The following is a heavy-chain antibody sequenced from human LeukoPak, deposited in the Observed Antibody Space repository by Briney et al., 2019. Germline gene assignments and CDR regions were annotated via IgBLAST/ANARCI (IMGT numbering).Heavy chain of an antibody. CDR1: GGSISSSSYY. CDR2: IYYSGST. CDR3: ARELQGDPMGDAFDI. D-gene: IGHD2-21*02. J-gene: IGHJ3*02. Sequence: SETLSLTCTVSGGSISSSSYYWGWIRQPPGKGLEWIGSIYYSGSTYYNPSLKSRVTISVDRSKNQFSLKLSSVTAADTAVYYCARELQGDPMGDAFDIWGQGTMVTVSS. V-gene: IGHV4-39*07.